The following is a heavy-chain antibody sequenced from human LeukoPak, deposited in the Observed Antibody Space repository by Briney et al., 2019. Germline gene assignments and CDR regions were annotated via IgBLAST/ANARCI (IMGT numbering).Heavy chain of an antibody. CDR2: IYCSGST. V-gene: IGHV4-59*01. CDR1: GGSISSYY. CDR3: AREKVHYDILTGPTGLDFDY. Sequence: PSETLSLTCTVSGGSISSYYWSWIRQPPGKGLEWIGYIYCSGSTNYNPSLKSRVTISVDTSKNQFSLKLSSVTAADTAVYYCAREKVHYDILTGPTGLDFDYWGQGTLVTVSS. D-gene: IGHD3-9*01. J-gene: IGHJ4*02.